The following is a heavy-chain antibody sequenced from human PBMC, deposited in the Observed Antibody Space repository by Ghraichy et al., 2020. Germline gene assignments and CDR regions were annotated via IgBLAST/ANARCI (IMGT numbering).Heavy chain of an antibody. J-gene: IGHJ3*02. CDR3: ARDWGRLTLVRGQLSSADGVDI. D-gene: IGHD3-10*01. CDR2: FYSSGST. CDR1: GGSISSGDYY. V-gene: IGHV4-30-4*01. Sequence: SETLSLTCTVSGGSISSGDYYWSWIRQPPGKGLEYIGFFYSSGSTYSNPSLKSRVTISGDTSKNQYSLKVRSVTVADTAMYYCARDWGRLTLVRGQLSSADGVDIWGHGTMVTVSS.